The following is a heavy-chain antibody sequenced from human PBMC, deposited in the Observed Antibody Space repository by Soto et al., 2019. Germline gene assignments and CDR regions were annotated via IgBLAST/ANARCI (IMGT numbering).Heavy chain of an antibody. CDR3: AKDQWIEMAQHYCGMDV. CDR2: ISYDGSNK. J-gene: IGHJ6*02. V-gene: IGHV3-30*18. D-gene: IGHD5-12*01. CDR1: GFTFRSYG. Sequence: QVHLMESGGGVVQPGRSLRLSCAASGFTFRSYGMHWVRQAPGKGLEWVAVISYDGSNKYYAESVKGRFSISRDNSKNTLYLQMNSLRAEDMAVYYCAKDQWIEMAQHYCGMDVWGQGTTVTVSS.